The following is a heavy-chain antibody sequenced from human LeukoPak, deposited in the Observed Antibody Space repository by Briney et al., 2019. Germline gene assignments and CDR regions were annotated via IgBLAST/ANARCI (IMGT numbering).Heavy chain of an antibody. CDR2: INPDNGDT. CDR1: GYPFTRYG. CDR3: ATYYCSTTSCYPYFFDY. J-gene: IGHJ4*02. Sequence: ASVKVSCKASGYPFTRYGISWVRQAPGQGLEWMGWINPDNGDTKYAQKFQGRVNMTTDTSTSTAHMELRSLRSDDTAVSYCATYYCSTTSCYPYFFDYWGQGTLVTVSS. V-gene: IGHV1-18*01. D-gene: IGHD2-2*01.